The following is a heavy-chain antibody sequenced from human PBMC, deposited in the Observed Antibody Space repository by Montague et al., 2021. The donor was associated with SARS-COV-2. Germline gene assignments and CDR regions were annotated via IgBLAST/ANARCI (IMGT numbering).Heavy chain of an antibody. D-gene: IGHD3-9*01. CDR1: GFTFSGSA. CDR2: IRSKANNYAT. CDR3: TRHWNYDILTGSYYYGMDV. Sequence: SLRLSCAASGFTFSGSAMHWVRRASGKGLEWVGRIRSKANNYATAYAASGKGRFTISRDDSKNTAYLQMNSLKTEDTAVYYCTRHWNYDILTGSYYYGMDVWGQGTTVTVSS. V-gene: IGHV3-73*01. J-gene: IGHJ6*02.